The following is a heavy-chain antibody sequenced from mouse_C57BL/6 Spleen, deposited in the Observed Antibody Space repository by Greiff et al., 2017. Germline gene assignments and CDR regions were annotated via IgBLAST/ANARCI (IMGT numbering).Heavy chain of an antibody. D-gene: IGHD1-1*01. CDR2: INPYNGGT. J-gene: IGHJ4*01. CDR1: GYTFTDYY. V-gene: IGHV1-19*01. Sequence: EVQLQQSGPVLVKPGASVKMSCKASGYTFTDYYMNWVKQSHGKSLEWIGVINPYNGGTSYNQKFKGKATLTVDKSSSTAYMELNSLTSEDSAVYYCARSHYYGSSKAMDYWGQGTSVTVSS. CDR3: ARSHYYGSSKAMDY.